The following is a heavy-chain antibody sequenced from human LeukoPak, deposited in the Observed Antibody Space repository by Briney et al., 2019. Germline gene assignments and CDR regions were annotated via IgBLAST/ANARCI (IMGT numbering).Heavy chain of an antibody. J-gene: IGHJ4*02. CDR2: ISGTGGNT. V-gene: IGHV3-23*01. CDR3: AKAQSSGFYWYFDC. D-gene: IGHD3-22*01. Sequence: PGGSLRLSCAASGFTFSSYAMSWVRQAPGKGLEWVSAISGTGGNTYYADSVKGRFTISRDNSKNTLYLQMNSLRDEDTAVYYFAKAQSSGFYWYFDCWGQGTLVTVSS. CDR1: GFTFSSYA.